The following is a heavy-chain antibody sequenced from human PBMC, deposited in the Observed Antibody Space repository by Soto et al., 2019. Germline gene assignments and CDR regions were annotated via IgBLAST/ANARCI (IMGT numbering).Heavy chain of an antibody. D-gene: IGHD1-26*01. CDR2: INPNSGGT. J-gene: IGHJ4*02. CDR3: ARVVGATPALSPFDY. CDR1: GYTFTGYY. V-gene: IGHV1-2*02. Sequence: ASVKVSCKASGYTFTGYYMHWVRQAPGQGLEWMGWINPNSGGTNYAQKFQGRVTTTRDTSISTAYMELSRLRSDDTAVYYCARVVGATPALSPFDYWGQGTLVTVSS.